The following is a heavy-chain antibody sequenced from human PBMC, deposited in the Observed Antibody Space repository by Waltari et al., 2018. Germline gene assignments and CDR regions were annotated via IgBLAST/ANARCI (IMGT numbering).Heavy chain of an antibody. CDR2: ISGTTDGI. D-gene: IGHD2-21*02. CDR1: GLRFSPSG. V-gene: IGHV3-23*01. CDR3: ATGGAYCFADCHSIH. J-gene: IGHJ4*02. Sequence: EVQVLESGGGLVQPGGSLRLSCTASGLRFSPSGMSWVRQAPGKGLEWVSTISGTTDGINYADSVKGRFTISRDNSKNTLYLQMNSLRVEDTAVYYCATGGAYCFADCHSIHWGQGTLVTVSS.